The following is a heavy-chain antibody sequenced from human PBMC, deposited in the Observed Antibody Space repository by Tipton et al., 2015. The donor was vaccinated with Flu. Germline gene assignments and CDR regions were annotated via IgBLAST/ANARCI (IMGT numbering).Heavy chain of an antibody. CDR3: ARDSYFDDSGYCFDY. V-gene: IGHV1-2*02. J-gene: IGHJ4*02. D-gene: IGHD3-22*01. Sequence: QMQLVQSGADVKKPGASVKVSCKASGYTFTGHYIHWVRQAPGQGLEWMGWINPNNGGTNSAQKFQGRVTMTRDTFISTAYMELSRLRSDDTAIYYCARDSYFDDSGYCFDYWGQGTLVTVSS. CDR2: INPNNGGT. CDR1: GYTFTGHY.